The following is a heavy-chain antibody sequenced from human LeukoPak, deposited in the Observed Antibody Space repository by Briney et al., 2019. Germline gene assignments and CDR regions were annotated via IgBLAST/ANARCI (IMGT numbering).Heavy chain of an antibody. CDR1: GFIFNNYA. D-gene: IGHD3-16*02. CDR3: ARGYDYIWGSSRPYYYYYMDF. CDR2: IYSGGST. Sequence: PGGSLRLSCAASGFIFNNYAMSWVRRAPGKVLEWVSVIYSGGSTYYADSVKGRFTISRDNSKNTLYLQMNSLRAEDTAVYYCARGYDYIWGSSRPYYYYYMDFWGKGTTVTISS. V-gene: IGHV3-66*01. J-gene: IGHJ6*03.